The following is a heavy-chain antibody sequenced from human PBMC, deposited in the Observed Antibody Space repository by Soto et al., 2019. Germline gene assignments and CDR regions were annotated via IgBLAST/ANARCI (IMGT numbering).Heavy chain of an antibody. CDR1: GGSISSSNW. J-gene: IGHJ5*02. CDR3: AREARYYYDSSGYRSYNWFDP. V-gene: IGHV4-4*02. Sequence: SETLSLTCAVSGGSISSSNWWSWVRQPPGKGLEWIGEIYHSGSTNYNPSLKSRVTISVDKSKNQFSLKLSSVTAADTAVYYCAREARYYYDSSGYRSYNWFDPWGQGTLVTVSS. D-gene: IGHD3-22*01. CDR2: IYHSGST.